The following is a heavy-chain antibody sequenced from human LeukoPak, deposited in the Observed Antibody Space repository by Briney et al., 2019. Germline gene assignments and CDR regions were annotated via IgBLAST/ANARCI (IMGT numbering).Heavy chain of an antibody. CDR2: IYYSGNT. Sequence: PSETLSLTCTVSGGSISSSSYYWGWIRQPPGKGLEWIGSIYYSGNTYYNPSLKSRVTISVDTSKNQFSLKLSSVTAADTAVYYCARRYGHHIDYWGQGTLVTVSS. D-gene: IGHD4-17*01. V-gene: IGHV4-39*01. J-gene: IGHJ4*02. CDR1: GGSISSSSYY. CDR3: ARRYGHHIDY.